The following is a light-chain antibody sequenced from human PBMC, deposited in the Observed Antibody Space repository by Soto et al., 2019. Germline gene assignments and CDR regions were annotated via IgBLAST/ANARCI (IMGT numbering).Light chain of an antibody. Sequence: QAVVTQPPSASGTPGQTVTISSSGGTSNIGTNYVSWYQHLPGTAPKLLIYGNNQRPSGVPDRFSGSMSGTSASLAISGLRSDDEADYYCAVWDDSLSGVVFGGGTKVTVL. CDR1: TSNIGTNY. V-gene: IGLV1-47*01. J-gene: IGLJ3*02. CDR2: GNN. CDR3: AVWDDSLSGVV.